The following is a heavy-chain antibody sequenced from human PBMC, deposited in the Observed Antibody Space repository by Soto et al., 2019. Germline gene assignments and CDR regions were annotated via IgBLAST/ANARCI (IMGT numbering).Heavy chain of an antibody. D-gene: IGHD3-3*01. Sequence: PGGSLRLTCAASGLSVTNSCLSWIRQTPGKGLEWVGCSKPKTDRSETIQYAASVKGRFIISRDDSKDILYLEMNSIKTDDTGVYYCSTAGQWYFWTASYFEHWGQGTPVTVSS. J-gene: IGHJ4*02. CDR3: STAGQWYFWTASYFEH. CDR1: GLSVTNSC. V-gene: IGHV3-15*01. CDR2: SKPKTDRSETI.